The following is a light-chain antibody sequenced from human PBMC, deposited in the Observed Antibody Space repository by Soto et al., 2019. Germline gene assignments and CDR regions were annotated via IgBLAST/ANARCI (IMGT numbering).Light chain of an antibody. V-gene: IGKV3-20*01. CDR1: QRVSNNY. J-gene: IGKJ1*01. CDR3: QQYGSSGT. Sequence: EIGLTKSAGTLSLSPGERATLSCRASQRVSNNYLAWYQQKPGQAPRLLIYGASNRATGIPDRFSGSGSGTDFTLTISRLEPEDFAVYYCQQYGSSGTFGQGTKVDIK. CDR2: GAS.